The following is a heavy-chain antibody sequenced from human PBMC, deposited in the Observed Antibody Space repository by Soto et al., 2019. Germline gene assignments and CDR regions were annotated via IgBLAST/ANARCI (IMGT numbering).Heavy chain of an antibody. J-gene: IGHJ4*02. CDR2: ISYDGGNE. V-gene: IGHV3-30*18. D-gene: IGHD3-10*01. Sequence: QVQMVESGGGVAQPGRSLRLSCAVSGFTFSAFAMYWVRQAPGKGREWVALISYDGGNEDYAESVRGRFTISRDNSKNTLYLDMNSLSAEDSAVYFCAKGVVREPAYFDYWGQGTLVTVSS. CDR3: AKGVVREPAYFDY. CDR1: GFTFSAFA.